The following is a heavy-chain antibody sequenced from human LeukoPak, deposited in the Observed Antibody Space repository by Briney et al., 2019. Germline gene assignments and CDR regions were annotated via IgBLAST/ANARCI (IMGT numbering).Heavy chain of an antibody. CDR1: GGYVTNYY. CDR3: ARQGGYSSPFSV. J-gene: IGHJ6*04. D-gene: IGHD6-6*01. V-gene: IGHV4-4*09. CDR2: IYTSGTT. Sequence: TSETLSLTCTVTGGYVTNYYWSWVRQPPGKGLEWIGYIYTSGTTNYNPSLKSRVTISVDTSRNQLSLKLSSVTAADTAVYYCARQGGYSSPFSVWGKGTTVAVSP.